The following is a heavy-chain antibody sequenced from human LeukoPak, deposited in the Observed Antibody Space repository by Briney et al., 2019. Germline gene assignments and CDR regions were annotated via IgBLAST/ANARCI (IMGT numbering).Heavy chain of an antibody. CDR1: GYTFTGYY. Sequence: ASVKVSCKASGYTFTGYYMHWVRRAPGQGLEWMGWINPNSGGTNYAQKFQGRVTMTRDTSISTAYMELSRLRSDDTAVYYCARSQRFLEWLSPSFDYWGQGTLVTVSS. V-gene: IGHV1-2*02. CDR2: INPNSGGT. J-gene: IGHJ4*02. CDR3: ARSQRFLEWLSPSFDY. D-gene: IGHD3-3*01.